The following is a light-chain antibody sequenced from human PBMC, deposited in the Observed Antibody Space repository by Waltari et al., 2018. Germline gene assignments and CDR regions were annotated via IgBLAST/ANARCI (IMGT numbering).Light chain of an antibody. CDR2: QDR. CDR3: QAWDSSTAV. CDR1: KLGDKS. V-gene: IGLV3-1*01. J-gene: IGLJ2*01. Sequence: SYELTQPPSVSVSPGQTASITSSGDKLGDKSACWYQQRPGQSPVLVIYQDRKRPSGIPERFSGSNSGNTATLTISGTQAMDEADYYCQAWDSSTAVFGGGTKLTVL.